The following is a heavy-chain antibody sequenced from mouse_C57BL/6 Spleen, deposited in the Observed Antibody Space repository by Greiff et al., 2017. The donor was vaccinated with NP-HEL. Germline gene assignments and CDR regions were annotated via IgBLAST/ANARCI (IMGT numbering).Heavy chain of an antibody. J-gene: IGHJ3*01. V-gene: IGHV3-1*01. D-gene: IGHD2-3*01. CDR1: GYSITSGYD. Sequence: EVMLVESGPGMVKPSQSLSLTCTVTGYSITSGYDWHWIRHFPGNKLEWMGYISYSGSTNYNPSLKSRISITHDTSKNHFFLKLNSVTTEDTATYYCAREGGYYRGFAYWGQGTLVTVSA. CDR3: AREGGYYRGFAY. CDR2: ISYSGST.